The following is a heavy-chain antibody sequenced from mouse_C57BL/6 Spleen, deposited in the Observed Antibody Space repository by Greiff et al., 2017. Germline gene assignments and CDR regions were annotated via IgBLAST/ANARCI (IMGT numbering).Heavy chain of an antibody. CDR2: IYPGDGDT. D-gene: IGHD1-1*01. CDR3: ARWEDYYGSPNAMDY. CDR1: GYAFSSYW. J-gene: IGHJ4*01. Sequence: QVQLQQSGAELVKPGASVKISCKASGYAFSSYWMNWVKQRPGKGLEWIGQIYPGDGDTNYNGKFEGKATLTADKSSSTAYMQLSSLTSEDSAVYFCARWEDYYGSPNAMDYWGQGTSVTVSS. V-gene: IGHV1-80*01.